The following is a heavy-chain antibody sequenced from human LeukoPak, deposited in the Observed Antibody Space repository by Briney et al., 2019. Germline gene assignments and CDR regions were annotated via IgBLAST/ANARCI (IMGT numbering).Heavy chain of an antibody. J-gene: IGHJ4*02. CDR2: IWHDGSKT. Sequence: PGGSLRLSCAGSGFTFSTYGMHWVRQTPGKGLEWVAVIWHDGSKTYYAESVKGRFTISRDNSKDTLYLGLNSLRAEDTAVYYCARERWTNDWKYYFDYWGQGTLVTVSS. D-gene: IGHD1-1*01. V-gene: IGHV3-33*01. CDR1: GFTFSTYG. CDR3: ARERWTNDWKYYFDY.